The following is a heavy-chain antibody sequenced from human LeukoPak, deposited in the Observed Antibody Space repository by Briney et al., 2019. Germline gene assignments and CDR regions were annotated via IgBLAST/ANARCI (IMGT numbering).Heavy chain of an antibody. Sequence: SETLSLTCTVSGGSISSGGYYWSWIRQHPGKGLEWIGYIYYSGSTYYNPSLKSRVTISVDTSKNQFSLKLSSVTAADTAVYYCARVGYSSGWSIFDYWGQGTLVTVS. J-gene: IGHJ4*02. V-gene: IGHV4-31*03. CDR3: ARVGYSSGWSIFDY. CDR1: GGSISSGGYY. CDR2: IYYSGST. D-gene: IGHD6-19*01.